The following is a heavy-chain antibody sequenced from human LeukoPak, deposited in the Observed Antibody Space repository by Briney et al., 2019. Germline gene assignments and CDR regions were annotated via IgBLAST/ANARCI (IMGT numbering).Heavy chain of an antibody. CDR1: GGSISSYY. D-gene: IGHD2-15*01. V-gene: IGHV4-59*06. J-gene: IGHJ4*02. CDR3: ARVQYCSGGSCYNLRLFDH. CDR2: IYHSGTT. Sequence: SETLSLTCTVSGGSISSYYWSWIRQPSGKGLEWIGYIYHSGTTYYNPSVKSRISISVDTSKNQFSLNLRSVTAADTAVYYCARVQYCSGGSCYNLRLFDHWGQGSLVTVSS.